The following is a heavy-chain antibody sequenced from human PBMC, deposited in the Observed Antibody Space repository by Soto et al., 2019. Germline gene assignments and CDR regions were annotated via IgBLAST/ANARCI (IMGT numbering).Heavy chain of an antibody. CDR1: GYTFTSDG. Sequence: QVQLVQSGAEVKKPGASVKVSCKASGYTFTSDGISWVRQAPGQGLEWMGWISAYNGNTNYAQKLQGRVTMTTDTSTSTAYMELRSLRSDDTAVYYCARDGHRYYDILTGYPPSFDLWGRGTLVTVSS. D-gene: IGHD3-9*01. J-gene: IGHJ2*01. CDR2: ISAYNGNT. CDR3: ARDGHRYYDILTGYPPSFDL. V-gene: IGHV1-18*01.